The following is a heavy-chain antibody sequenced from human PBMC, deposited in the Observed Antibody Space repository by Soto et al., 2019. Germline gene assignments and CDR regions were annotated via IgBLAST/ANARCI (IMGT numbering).Heavy chain of an antibody. J-gene: IGHJ3*02. V-gene: IGHV1-69*06. CDR2: IIPIFGTA. Sequence: QVQLVQSGAEVKKPGSSVKVSCKASGGTFSSYAISWVRQAPGQGLEWMGGIIPIFGTANYAQKFQGRVKITADKSTSTAYMELSSLRSEDTAVYYCARGLGGGWVRGDAFDIWGQGTMVTVSS. CDR1: GGTFSSYA. CDR3: ARGLGGGWVRGDAFDI. D-gene: IGHD6-19*01.